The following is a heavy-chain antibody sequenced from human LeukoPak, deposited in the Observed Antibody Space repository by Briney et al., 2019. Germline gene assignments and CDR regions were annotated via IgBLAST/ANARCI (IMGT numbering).Heavy chain of an antibody. CDR1: GGSISSGGYY. D-gene: IGHD1-1*01. Sequence: PSQTLSLTCTVSGGSISSGGYYWSWIRQPPWKGLEWIGYIFYSGGTNCNPSLKNRVTISVDTSKNQFSLKLSSVTAADTAVYYCARQRSGGYMDVWGKGTTVTVSS. J-gene: IGHJ6*03. CDR3: ARQRSGGYMDV. CDR2: IFYSGGT. V-gene: IGHV4-61*08.